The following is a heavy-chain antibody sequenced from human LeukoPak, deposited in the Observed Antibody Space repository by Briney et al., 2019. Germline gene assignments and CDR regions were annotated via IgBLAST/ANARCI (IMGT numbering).Heavy chain of an antibody. Sequence: GGSLRLSCAASGFTFSSYSMNWVRQAPGKGLEWDSSISSSSSYIYYADSVKGRFTISRDNAKNSLYLQMNSLRAEDTAVYYCATRFRLDGYWGQGTLLTVSS. CDR1: GFTFSSYS. V-gene: IGHV3-21*01. CDR2: ISSSSSYI. D-gene: IGHD5-24*01. CDR3: ATRFRLDGY. J-gene: IGHJ4*02.